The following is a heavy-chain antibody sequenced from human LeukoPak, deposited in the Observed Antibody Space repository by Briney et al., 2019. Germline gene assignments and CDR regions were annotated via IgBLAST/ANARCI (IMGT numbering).Heavy chain of an antibody. CDR3: AGGSVTIFGVVRSSPYYFDY. D-gene: IGHD3-3*01. CDR1: GGSISSSSYY. Sequence: SETLSLTCTVSGGSISSSSYYWGWIRQPPGKGLEWIRSIYYSGSTYYNPSLKSRVTISVDTSKNQFSLKLSSVTAADTAVYYCAGGSVTIFGVVRSSPYYFDYWGQGTLVTVSS. J-gene: IGHJ4*02. V-gene: IGHV4-39*01. CDR2: IYYSGST.